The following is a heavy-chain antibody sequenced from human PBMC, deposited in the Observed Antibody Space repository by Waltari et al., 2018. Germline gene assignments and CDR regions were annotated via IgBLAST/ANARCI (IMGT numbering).Heavy chain of an antibody. V-gene: IGHV3-73*01. D-gene: IGHD2-21*01. Sequence: RIRSKANSYATAYAASVKGRFTISRDDSKNTAYLQMNSLKTEDTAVYYCTRPSYCGGDCSHYYYMDVWGKGTTVTVSS. CDR3: TRPSYCGGDCSHYYYMDV. J-gene: IGHJ6*03. CDR2: IRSKANSYAT.